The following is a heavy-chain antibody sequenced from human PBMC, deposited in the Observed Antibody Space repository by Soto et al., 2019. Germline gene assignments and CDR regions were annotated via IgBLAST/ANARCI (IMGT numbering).Heavy chain of an antibody. CDR2: ISSSSSYI. Sequence: EVQLVESGGGLIKPGGSLRLSCAASGFTFSSYSMNWVRQAPGKGLEWVSSISSSSSYIYYADSVKGRFTISRDNAKNSLYLQMNSLRAEDTAVYYCARVGALKESPYYYYGMDVWGQGTTVTVSS. J-gene: IGHJ6*02. CDR1: GFTFSSYS. CDR3: ARVGALKESPYYYYGMDV. V-gene: IGHV3-21*01. D-gene: IGHD3-16*01.